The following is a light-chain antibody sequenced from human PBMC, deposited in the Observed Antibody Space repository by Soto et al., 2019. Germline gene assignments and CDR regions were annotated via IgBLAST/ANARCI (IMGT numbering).Light chain of an antibody. V-gene: IGKV3-20*01. CDR3: QQYGSSPRT. J-gene: IGKJ1*01. CDR2: DVS. Sequence: ETVLTQSPGTLSLSPGERAALSCRASRSLSSTSLAWCQQRPGQAPRLLIYDVSSRATGIPDRFSGSGSGTDFTLTINRLEPDDFAVYYCQQYGSSPRTFGQGTKV. CDR1: RSLSSTS.